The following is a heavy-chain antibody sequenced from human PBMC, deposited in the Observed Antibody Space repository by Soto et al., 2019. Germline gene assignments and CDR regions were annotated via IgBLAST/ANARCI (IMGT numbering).Heavy chain of an antibody. Sequence: QVHLVQSGAEVKKPGASVKVSCKGSGYTFTSYGITWVRQAPGQGLEWMGWISAHNGNTDYAQKLQGRVTVTRDTTTSTAYMELRSLRSDDTAVYYCARGRYGDYWGQGALVTVSS. CDR2: ISAHNGNT. CDR3: ARGRYGDY. CDR1: GYTFTSYG. J-gene: IGHJ4*02. D-gene: IGHD1-1*01. V-gene: IGHV1-18*01.